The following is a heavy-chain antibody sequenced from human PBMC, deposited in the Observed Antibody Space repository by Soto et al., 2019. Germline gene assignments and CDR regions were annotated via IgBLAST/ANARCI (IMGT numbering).Heavy chain of an antibody. CDR3: AKDGSHNFDY. CDR2: IICGGCSE. Sequence: QVQLVESGGGVVQPGGSLRLSCAASGFTFSHYAMLWVRQAPGKGLEWVAFIICGGCSEYYADSVKGRFTISRDNSKNTLYLQMNGLRAEDTAVYYCAKDGSHNFDYWGQGTLVTVSS. J-gene: IGHJ4*02. D-gene: IGHD1-26*01. CDR1: GFTFSHYA. V-gene: IGHV3-30*02.